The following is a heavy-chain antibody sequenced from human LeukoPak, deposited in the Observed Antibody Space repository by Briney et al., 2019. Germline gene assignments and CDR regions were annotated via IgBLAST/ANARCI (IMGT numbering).Heavy chain of an antibody. CDR1: GDSISSSNYY. V-gene: IGHV4-39*07. CDR2: IYHSGST. Sequence: SSETLSLTCTVSGDSISSSNYYWGWIRQPPGKGLEWIGSIYHSGSTYYNPSLKSRVTISVDTSKNQFSLKLSSVTAADTAVYYCAREEYYDSSWGQGTLVTVSS. D-gene: IGHD3-22*01. J-gene: IGHJ4*02. CDR3: AREEYYDSS.